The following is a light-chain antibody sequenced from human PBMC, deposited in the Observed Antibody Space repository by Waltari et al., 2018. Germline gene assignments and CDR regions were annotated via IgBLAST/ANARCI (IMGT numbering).Light chain of an antibody. Sequence: QSVLTQPPSVSAAPGQTVTISCSGSNSNMGTNHASWYRQVPGRPPKLLIYDNDSRPSGMPDRFSGSKSGTSATLDITGLQTGDEAGYYCATWDSGPKAVVFGGGTRLTVL. CDR2: DND. CDR3: ATWDSGPKAVV. J-gene: IGLJ2*01. CDR1: NSNMGTNH. V-gene: IGLV1-51*01.